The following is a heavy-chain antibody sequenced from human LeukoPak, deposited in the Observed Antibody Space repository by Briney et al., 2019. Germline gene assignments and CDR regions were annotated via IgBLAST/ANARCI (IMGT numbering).Heavy chain of an antibody. CDR3: YGSGGY. V-gene: IGHV3-9*01. Sequence: GRSLRLSCTASGFTFDDYAMHWVRQAPGKGLEWVSGISWSSGSLGYADSVKGRFTISRDNAKNSLYLQMNSLRAEDTALYYCYGSGGYWGQGTLVTVSS. D-gene: IGHD3-10*01. CDR2: ISWSSGSL. J-gene: IGHJ4*02. CDR1: GFTFDDYA.